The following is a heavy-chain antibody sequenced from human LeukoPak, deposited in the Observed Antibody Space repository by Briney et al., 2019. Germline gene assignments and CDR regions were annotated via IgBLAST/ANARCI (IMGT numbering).Heavy chain of an antibody. J-gene: IGHJ5*02. D-gene: IGHD5-18*01. V-gene: IGHV4-39*07. CDR1: GGPIRSSSYY. CDR2: IYYIGST. Sequence: SETLSLTCTVSGGPIRSSSYYWGWIRQPPGKGLEWIGSIYYIGSTYYNPSLKSRVTISVDTSKNQFSLKLSSVTAADTAVYYCARGVGYSYGQNWFDPWGQGTLVTVSS. CDR3: ARGVGYSYGQNWFDP.